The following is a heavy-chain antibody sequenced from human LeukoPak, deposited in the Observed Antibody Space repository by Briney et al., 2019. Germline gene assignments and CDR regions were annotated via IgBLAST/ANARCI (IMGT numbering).Heavy chain of an antibody. V-gene: IGHV3-74*01. J-gene: IGHJ4*02. D-gene: IGHD3-22*01. CDR1: GLTFSSYW. CDR3: ARTYYYDSSGYYKRAYYFDY. Sequence: GGSLRLSCAASGLTFSSYWMHWVRQAPGKGLVWVSRINSDGSTTTYADSVKGRFTISRDNAKNTLYLQMNSLRAEDTAVYYCARTYYYDSSGYYKRAYYFDYWGQGTLVTVSS. CDR2: INSDGSTT.